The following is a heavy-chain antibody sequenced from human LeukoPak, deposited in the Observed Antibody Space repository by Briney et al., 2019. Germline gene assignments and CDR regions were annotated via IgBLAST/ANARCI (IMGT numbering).Heavy chain of an antibody. CDR2: ISAYNGNT. J-gene: IGHJ4*02. Sequence: ASVKVSCKASGYTFTSYGISRVRQAPGQGLEWMGWISAYNGNTNYAQKLQGRVTMTTDTSTSTAYMELRSLRSDDTAVYYCARDRAYYDFWSGYLGYWGQGTLVTVSS. CDR1: GYTFTSYG. V-gene: IGHV1-18*01. CDR3: ARDRAYYDFWSGYLGY. D-gene: IGHD3-3*01.